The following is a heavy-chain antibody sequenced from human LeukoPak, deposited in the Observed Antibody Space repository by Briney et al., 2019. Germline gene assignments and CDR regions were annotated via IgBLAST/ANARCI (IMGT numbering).Heavy chain of an antibody. CDR1: GGTFSSYA. D-gene: IGHD3-10*01. CDR3: ARVPAPYGSGTYNFDY. Sequence: SVKVSCKASGGTFSSYAINWVRQAPGQGLEWMGGIIPMFATANYAQKLQGRVTITADRSTSTAYMELGSLRSEDTAVYYCARVPAPYGSGTYNFDYWGQGTLVTVSS. CDR2: IIPMFATA. J-gene: IGHJ4*02. V-gene: IGHV1-69*06.